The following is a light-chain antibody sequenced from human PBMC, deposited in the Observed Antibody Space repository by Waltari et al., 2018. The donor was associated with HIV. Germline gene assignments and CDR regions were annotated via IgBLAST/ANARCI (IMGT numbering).Light chain of an antibody. CDR1: PIISSW. CDR3: QQYNSFSSWT. CDR2: KAS. J-gene: IGKJ1*01. Sequence: DIQMTQSPSTQSASVGDRVTITCRASPIISSWLAWYQQKPGKSPKLLIYKASSLQGGVQLKFSGSGSVTEFTLTISSLQPDDFATYDCQQYNSFSSWTFGQGTKVEIK. V-gene: IGKV1-5*03.